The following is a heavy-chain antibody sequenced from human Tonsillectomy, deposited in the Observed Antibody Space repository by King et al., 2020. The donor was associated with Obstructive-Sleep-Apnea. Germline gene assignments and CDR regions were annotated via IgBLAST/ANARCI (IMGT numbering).Heavy chain of an antibody. Sequence: VQLQESGPGLVKPSETLSLTCTVSGGSISYFYWSWIRQPPGKGLEWIAYIYYSGDTLYNPSLKSRVTISVDTSRNQFSLKLTSVTAADTAVYYCARGANSSGWATSNNWFDPWGQGTLVTVSS. CDR1: GGSISYFY. CDR3: ARGANSSGWATSNNWFDP. CDR2: IYYSGDT. D-gene: IGHD6-19*01. V-gene: IGHV4-59*08. J-gene: IGHJ5*02.